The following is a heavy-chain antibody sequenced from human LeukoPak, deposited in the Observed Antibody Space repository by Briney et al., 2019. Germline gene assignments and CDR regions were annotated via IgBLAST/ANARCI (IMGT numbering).Heavy chain of an antibody. CDR1: GFTFDDYA. D-gene: IGHD3-10*01. CDR2: ITWHSDRI. Sequence: PGGSLRLSCAASGFTFDDYAMHWVRQVPGKGLEWVSGITWHSDRIDYADSVKGRFTISRDNAKNSVYLQMNSLRADDTALCYCAKDVEAYYGSGSYIDYWGQGTLVTVSS. V-gene: IGHV3-9*01. CDR3: AKDVEAYYGSGSYIDY. J-gene: IGHJ4*02.